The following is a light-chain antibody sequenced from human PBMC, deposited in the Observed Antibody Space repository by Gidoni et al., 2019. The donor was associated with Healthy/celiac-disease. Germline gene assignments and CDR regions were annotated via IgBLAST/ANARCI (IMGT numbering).Light chain of an antibody. V-gene: IGLV2-14*01. CDR3: SSYTSSSTHWV. CDR2: DVS. J-gene: IGLJ3*02. CDR1: SSDVGGYNY. Sequence: QSALTQPAPVSGSPGKSITISCTGTSSDVGGYNYVSWYQQHPGKAPKLMIYDVSNRPYGVSNRFSGSKSGNTASLTISGLQAEDEADYYCSSYTSSSTHWVFGGVTKLTVL.